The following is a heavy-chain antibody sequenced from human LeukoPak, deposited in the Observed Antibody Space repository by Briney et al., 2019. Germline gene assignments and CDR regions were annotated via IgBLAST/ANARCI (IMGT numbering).Heavy chain of an antibody. D-gene: IGHD4-17*01. CDR3: ATLRYYYYYMDV. J-gene: IGHJ6*03. CDR2: IYTSGST. CDR1: GGSISSGSYY. Sequence: SETLSLTCTVSGGSISSGSYYWSWIRQPAGKGLEWIGRIYTSGSTNYNPSLRSRVTISVDTSKNQFSLKLSSVTAADTAVYYCATLRYYYYYMDVWGKGTTVTVSS. V-gene: IGHV4-61*02.